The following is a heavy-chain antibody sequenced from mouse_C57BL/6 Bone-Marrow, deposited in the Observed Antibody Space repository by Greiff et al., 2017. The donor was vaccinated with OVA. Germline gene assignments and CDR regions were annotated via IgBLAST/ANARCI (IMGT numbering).Heavy chain of an antibody. CDR1: GYTFTDYN. CDR2: INPNNGGT. CDR3: ARRYGSSLDY. J-gene: IGHJ2*01. D-gene: IGHD1-1*01. Sequence: DVKLVESGPELVKPGASVKMSCKASGYTFTDYNMHWVKQSHGKSLEWIGYINPNNGGTSYNQKFKGKATLTVNKSSSTAYMELRSLTSEDSAVYYCARRYGSSLDYWGQGTTLTVSS. V-gene: IGHV1-22*01.